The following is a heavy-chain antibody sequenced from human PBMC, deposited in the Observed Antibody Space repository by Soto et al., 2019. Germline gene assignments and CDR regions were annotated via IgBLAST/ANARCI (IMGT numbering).Heavy chain of an antibody. CDR2: IYYSGST. V-gene: IGHV4-39*01. J-gene: IGHJ6*02. CDR1: GHSMSNTAYY. Sequence: SETLSLTCTVSGHSMSNTAYYWGWIRQPPGKGLECIGNIYYSGSTNYNPSLKSRVTISVDTSKNQFSLKLSSVTAADTAVYYCVRINYYGSGSYSGHMEVWGQGTTVTVSS. D-gene: IGHD3-10*01. CDR3: VRINYYGSGSYSGHMEV.